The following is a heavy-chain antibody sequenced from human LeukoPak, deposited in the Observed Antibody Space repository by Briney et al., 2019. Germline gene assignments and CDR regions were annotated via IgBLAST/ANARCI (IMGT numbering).Heavy chain of an antibody. CDR2: ISSSGSTI. J-gene: IGHJ6*03. D-gene: IGHD6-19*01. V-gene: IGHV3-48*04. Sequence: GGSLRLSCAASGFTFSSYWMSWVRQAPGKGLEWVSYISSSGSTIYYADSVKGRFTISRDNAKNSLYLQMNSLRAEDTAVYYCARDPHKSSGWYDEPYYYYYYMDAWGKGTTVTVSS. CDR1: GFTFSSYW. CDR3: ARDPHKSSGWYDEPYYYYYYMDA.